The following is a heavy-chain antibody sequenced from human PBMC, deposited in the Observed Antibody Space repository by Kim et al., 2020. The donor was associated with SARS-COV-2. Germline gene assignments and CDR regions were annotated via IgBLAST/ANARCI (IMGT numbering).Heavy chain of an antibody. V-gene: IGHV3-48*02. Sequence: GGSLRLSCAASGFTFSSYSMNWVRQAPGKGLEWVSYISSSSSTIYYADSVKGRFTISRDNAKNSLYLQMNSLRDEDTAVYYCARDPHPYYYDSSGYYPRGFGYWGQGTLVTVSS. CDR3: ARDPHPYYYDSSGYYPRGFGY. CDR1: GFTFSSYS. CDR2: ISSSSSTI. D-gene: IGHD3-22*01. J-gene: IGHJ4*02.